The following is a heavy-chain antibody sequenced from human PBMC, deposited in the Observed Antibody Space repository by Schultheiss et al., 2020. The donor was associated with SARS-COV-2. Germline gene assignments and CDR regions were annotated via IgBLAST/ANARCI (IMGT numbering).Heavy chain of an antibody. CDR1: GRSFSGYY. Sequence: SETLSLTCAVYGRSFSGYYWSWILQPPGKGLEWIGEINHSGTTNYSPSLKSRVSISVDKSRNQFSLMLTSVTAADTAVYYCARFLLTGIDYWGQGTLVTVSS. CDR2: INHSGTT. D-gene: IGHD4/OR15-4a*01. J-gene: IGHJ4*02. CDR3: ARFLLTGIDY. V-gene: IGHV4-34*01.